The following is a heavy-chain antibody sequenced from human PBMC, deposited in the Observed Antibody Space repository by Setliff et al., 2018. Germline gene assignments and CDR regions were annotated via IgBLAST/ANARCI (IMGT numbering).Heavy chain of an antibody. CDR1: GFTFSSYS. D-gene: IGHD6-19*01. J-gene: IGHJ4*02. Sequence: GGSLRLSCAASGFTFSSYSMNWVRQAPGKGLEWVSSISSSSSYIYYADSVKGRFTISRDNAKNSLYLQMNSLRAEDTAVYYCARGGQWLAFVDSWGQGTLVTVSS. V-gene: IGHV3-21*01. CDR2: ISSSSSYI. CDR3: ARGGQWLAFVDS.